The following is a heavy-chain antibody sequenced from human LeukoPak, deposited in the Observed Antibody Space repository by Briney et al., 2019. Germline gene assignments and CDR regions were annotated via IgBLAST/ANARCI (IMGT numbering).Heavy chain of an antibody. V-gene: IGHV4-39*07. CDR3: VTSGWGSGARY. CDR2: IYYSGST. Sequence: PSETMSLTCTVSGGSISSSSYYWGWIRQPPGKGLEWIGSIYYSGSTYYNPSLKSRVTISVDTSKNQFSLKLSSVTAADTAVYYCVTSGWGSGARYWGQGTLVTVSS. J-gene: IGHJ4*02. CDR1: GGSISSSSYY. D-gene: IGHD3-10*01.